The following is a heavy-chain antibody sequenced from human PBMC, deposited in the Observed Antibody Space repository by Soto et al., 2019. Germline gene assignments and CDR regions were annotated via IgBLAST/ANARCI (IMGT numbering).Heavy chain of an antibody. V-gene: IGHV6-1*01. CDR2: TYYRSKWYN. CDR1: GDSVSSNSAA. Sequence: PSQTLSLTCAISGDSVSSNSAAWNWIRQSPSRGLEWLGRTYYRSKWYNDYAVSVKSRITINPDTSKKQFSLQLNSVTPEDTAVYYCARDSVPGYSSGSGDMEVWGQGTTVTISS. J-gene: IGHJ6*02. D-gene: IGHD6-19*01. CDR3: ARDSVPGYSSGSGDMEV.